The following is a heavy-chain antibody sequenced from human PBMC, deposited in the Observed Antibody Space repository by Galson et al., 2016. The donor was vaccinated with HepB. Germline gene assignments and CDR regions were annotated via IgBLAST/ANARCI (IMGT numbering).Heavy chain of an antibody. D-gene: IGHD3-22*01. CDR1: GGTFANYA. V-gene: IGHV1-69*01. Sequence: CKASGGTFANYAISWVRQAPGQGLEWMGGIIPVFGTANYAQKFQGRVTITADESTSTAYMELSSLRSEDTAVYYCASPYFYDTSGYRPAGDVFDIWGQGTMVTVSS. J-gene: IGHJ3*02. CDR3: ASPYFYDTSGYRPAGDVFDI. CDR2: IIPVFGTA.